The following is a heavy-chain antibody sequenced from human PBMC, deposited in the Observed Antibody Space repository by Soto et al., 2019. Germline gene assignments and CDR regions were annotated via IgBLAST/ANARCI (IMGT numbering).Heavy chain of an antibody. CDR3: ALTRRSSLLEVAGPGFEY. V-gene: IGHV3-30*03. Sequence: QVRLVESGEALFHPGRSRSLPGAAPGSNSGAFGCLWFVRAQARGWGGCLVLSYEGSEEYYADSVRGRFTISRDNSKNTLFLQMDSLRVDDTGVYYCALTRRSSLLEVAGPGFEYWGQGTLVTVS. D-gene: IGHD6-19*01. CDR1: GSNSGAFG. CDR2: LSYEGSEE. J-gene: IGHJ4*02.